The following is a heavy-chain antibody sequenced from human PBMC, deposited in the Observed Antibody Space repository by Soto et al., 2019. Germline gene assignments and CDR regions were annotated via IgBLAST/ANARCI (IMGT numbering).Heavy chain of an antibody. CDR3: SNRYSNTWTRPEY. V-gene: IGHV3-23*01. CDR2: ISGSGGST. Sequence: EVQLLESGGGLVQPGGSLRLSCAASGFPFSNCAMTWVRQAPGKGLEWVSAISGSGGSTYYADSEKGRCTISRDNSKNTRYLQMNSLRTEHTAVYYGSNRYSNTWTRPEYWGQETLATDS. CDR1: GFPFSNCA. J-gene: IGHJ4*02. D-gene: IGHD6-13*01.